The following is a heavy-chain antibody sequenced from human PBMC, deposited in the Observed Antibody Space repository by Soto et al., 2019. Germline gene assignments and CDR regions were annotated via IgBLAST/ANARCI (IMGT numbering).Heavy chain of an antibody. CDR3: ARVGRKYYYGTGGYYNDAFDV. CDR1: GFTFITYN. CDR2: VSSGSSGTI. Sequence: EVQLEESGGGLVQPGGSLRLSCAASGFTFITYNLNWVRQAPGKGLEWVSYVSSGSSGTIYYADSVKGRFTISRDTAKNSLNLQMNSLRDEDTAVYYCARVGRKYYYGTGGYYNDAFDVWGHGTMVTVSS. J-gene: IGHJ3*01. D-gene: IGHD3-10*01. V-gene: IGHV3-48*02.